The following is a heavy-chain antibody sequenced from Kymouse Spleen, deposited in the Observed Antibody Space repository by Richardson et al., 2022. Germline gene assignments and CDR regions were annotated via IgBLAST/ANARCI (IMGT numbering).Heavy chain of an antibody. Sequence: EVQLVESGGGLVQPGGSLRLSCAASGFTFSSYWMSWVRQAPGKGLEWVANIKQDGSEKYYVDSVKGRFTISRDNAKNSLYLQMNSLRAEDTAVYYCARDARIVGATTFDYWGQGTLVTVSS. V-gene: IGHV3-7*01. CDR3: ARDARIVGATTFDY. D-gene: IGHD1-26*01. CDR2: IKQDGSEK. J-gene: IGHJ4*02. CDR1: GFTFSSYW.